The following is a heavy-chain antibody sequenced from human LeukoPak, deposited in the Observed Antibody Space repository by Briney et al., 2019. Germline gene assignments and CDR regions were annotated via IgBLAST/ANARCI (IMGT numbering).Heavy chain of an antibody. CDR1: GFTFSSYS. J-gene: IGHJ4*02. D-gene: IGHD1-26*01. Sequence: GGSLRLSCAASGFTFSSYSMNWVRQAPGKGLEWVSSISSSSSYIYYADSVKGRFTISRDNAKNSLYLQMNSLRAEDTAVYYCARDRAGWDFDYWGQGTLVTVSS. CDR2: ISSSSSYI. V-gene: IGHV3-21*01. CDR3: ARDRAGWDFDY.